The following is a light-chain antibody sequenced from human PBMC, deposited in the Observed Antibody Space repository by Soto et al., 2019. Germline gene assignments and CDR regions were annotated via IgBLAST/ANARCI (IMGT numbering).Light chain of an antibody. Sequence: QSVLTQPRSVSGARGRRVTISCTGSSSNIGAGYDVHWYQQLPGTAPKLLIYGNSNRPSGVPDRFSGSKSGTSASLAITGLQAEDEADYYCQSYDSSLSGSEVFGTGTKVTVL. CDR3: QSYDSSLSGSEV. CDR1: SSNIGAGYD. V-gene: IGLV1-40*01. CDR2: GNS. J-gene: IGLJ1*01.